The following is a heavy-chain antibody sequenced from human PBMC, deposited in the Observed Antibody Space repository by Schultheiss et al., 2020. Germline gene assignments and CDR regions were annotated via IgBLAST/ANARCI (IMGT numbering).Heavy chain of an antibody. J-gene: IGHJ6*02. CDR2: IGTAGDT. CDR3: ARGGSYGEITGYYYYGMDV. D-gene: IGHD2-15*01. Sequence: GGSLRLSCAASGFTFSSYSMNWVRQATGKGLEWVSAIGTAGDTYYPGSVKGRFTISRENAKNSLYLQMNSLRAGDTAVYYCARGGSYGEITGYYYYGMDVWGQGTTVTVSS. V-gene: IGHV3-13*01. CDR1: GFTFSSYS.